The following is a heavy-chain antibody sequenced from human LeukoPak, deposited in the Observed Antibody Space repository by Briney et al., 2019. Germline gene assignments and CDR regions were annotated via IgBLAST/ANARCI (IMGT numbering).Heavy chain of an antibody. V-gene: IGHV1-18*01. Sequence: EASVKVSCKTSGYVFTTYGFTWVRQAPGQGLEWMGWISAKNGNTEYAQKFQGRLTMTTDTSTSTGYMELRSLRSDDTAVYYCARASSDWTGYFDFWGQGALVTVSS. CDR1: GYVFTTYG. J-gene: IGHJ4*02. CDR2: ISAKNGNT. CDR3: ARASSDWTGYFDF. D-gene: IGHD6-25*01.